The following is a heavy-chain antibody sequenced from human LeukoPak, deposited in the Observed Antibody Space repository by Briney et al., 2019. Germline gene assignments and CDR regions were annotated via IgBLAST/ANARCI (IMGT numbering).Heavy chain of an antibody. D-gene: IGHD3-9*01. CDR3: ARRTYYDILTGYPDY. CDR1: GYTFTSYV. CDR2: ISAYNGNT. Sequence: ASVKVSCKASGYTFTSYVISWVRQAPGQGLEWMGWISAYNGNTNYAQKLQGRVTMTTDTSTSTAYMELRSLRADDTAVYYCARRTYYDILTGYPDYWGQGTLVTVSS. V-gene: IGHV1-18*04. J-gene: IGHJ4*02.